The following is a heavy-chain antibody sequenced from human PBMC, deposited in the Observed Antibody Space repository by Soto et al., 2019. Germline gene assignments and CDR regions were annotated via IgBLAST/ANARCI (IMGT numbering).Heavy chain of an antibody. CDR2: IYYSGST. CDR1: GGSISSGDYY. V-gene: IGHV4-30-4*01. CDR3: ARGMVPGNWFDL. J-gene: IGHJ5*02. D-gene: IGHD2-8*01. Sequence: SETLSLTCTVSGGSISSGDYYWSWIRQPPGKGLEWIGYIYYSGSTYYNPSLKSRVTISVDTSKNQFSLKLSSVTAADTVVYYCARGMVPGNWFDLWGQGTLVTVSS.